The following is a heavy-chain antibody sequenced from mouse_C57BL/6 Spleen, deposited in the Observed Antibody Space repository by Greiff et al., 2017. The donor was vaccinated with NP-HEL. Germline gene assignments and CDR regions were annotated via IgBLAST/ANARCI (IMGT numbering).Heavy chain of an antibody. CDR1: GYTFTSYW. J-gene: IGHJ3*01. CDR3: ARSNYDYGAWFAY. CDR2: IYPGSGST. D-gene: IGHD2-4*01. V-gene: IGHV1-55*01. Sequence: QVQLQQSGAELVKPGASVKMSCKASGYTFTSYWITWVKQRPGQGLEWIGDIYPGSGSTNYNEKFKSKATLTVDTSSSTAYMQLSSLTSEDSAVYYCARSNYDYGAWFAYWGQGTLVTVSA.